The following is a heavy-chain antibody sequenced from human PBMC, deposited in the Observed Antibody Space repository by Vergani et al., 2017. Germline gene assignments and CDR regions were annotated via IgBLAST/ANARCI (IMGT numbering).Heavy chain of an antibody. Sequence: EVQLLESGGGLVQPGGSLRLSCAASGFTFSSYAMSWVRQAPGKGLEWVSAISGSGGSTYYADSVKGRFTIARDNSKNTLFLQMNSLRAEDTAVYYCAKGGSYYPEYFQHWGQGTLVTVSS. D-gene: IGHD1-26*01. V-gene: IGHV3-23*01. CDR3: AKGGSYYPEYFQH. J-gene: IGHJ1*01. CDR2: ISGSGGST. CDR1: GFTFSSYA.